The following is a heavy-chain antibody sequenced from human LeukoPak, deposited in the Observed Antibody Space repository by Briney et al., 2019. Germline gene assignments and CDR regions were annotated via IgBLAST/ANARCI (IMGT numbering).Heavy chain of an antibody. CDR1: GYTFTSYA. Sequence: ASVRVSSTASGYTFTSYAMNWVRQAPGQGLEWMGWISAYNGDTNYTQKFQGRVTMTTDTSTSTAYMELRILGADDTVVYYCGICSGGNCQLVNRFDIWGQGTMVTVSS. D-gene: IGHD2-15*01. J-gene: IGHJ3*02. V-gene: IGHV1-18*01. CDR3: GICSGGNCQLVNRFDI. CDR2: ISAYNGDT.